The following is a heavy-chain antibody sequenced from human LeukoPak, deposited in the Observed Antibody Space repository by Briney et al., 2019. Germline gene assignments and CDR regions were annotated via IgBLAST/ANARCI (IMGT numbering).Heavy chain of an antibody. CDR1: GGSFSGYY. Sequence: SETLSLTCAVYGGSFSGYYWSWIRQPPGKGLEWIGEINHSGSTNYNPSLKSRVTISVDTSKSQFSLKLTSVTPADTAVYYCARPTSSGWYYFDYWGQGTLVTVSS. D-gene: IGHD6-19*01. CDR3: ARPTSSGWYYFDY. CDR2: INHSGST. J-gene: IGHJ4*02. V-gene: IGHV4-34*01.